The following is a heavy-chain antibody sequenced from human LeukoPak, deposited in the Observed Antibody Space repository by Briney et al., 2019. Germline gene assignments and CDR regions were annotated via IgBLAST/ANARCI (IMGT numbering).Heavy chain of an antibody. CDR3: ARDPTTVTKGLDL. CDR1: GGSFSSHY. Sequence: SETLSLTCTVSGGSFSSHYWSWIRQPPGKGLEWIGYISYIGSTNYNPSLKSRVTISVDTSKNQFSLKLSSVTAADTAVYFCARDPTTVTKGLDLWGQGTMVTVSS. D-gene: IGHD4-17*01. J-gene: IGHJ3*01. V-gene: IGHV4-59*11. CDR2: ISYIGST.